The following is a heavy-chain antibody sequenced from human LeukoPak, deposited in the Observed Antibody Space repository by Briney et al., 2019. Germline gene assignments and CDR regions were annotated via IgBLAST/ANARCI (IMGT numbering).Heavy chain of an antibody. V-gene: IGHV3-7*01. D-gene: IGHD4-17*01. Sequence: GGSLRLSCAASGFTFSSYGMHWVRQAPGKGLEWVANIKQDGSEKYYVDSVKGRFTISRDNAKNSLYLQMNSLRAEDTAVYYCARDRTVSLFDYWGQGTLVTVSS. CDR1: GFTFSSYG. CDR2: IKQDGSEK. J-gene: IGHJ4*02. CDR3: ARDRTVSLFDY.